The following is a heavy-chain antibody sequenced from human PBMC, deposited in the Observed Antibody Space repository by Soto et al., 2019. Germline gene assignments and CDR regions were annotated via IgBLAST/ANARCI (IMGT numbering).Heavy chain of an antibody. D-gene: IGHD2-2*01. J-gene: IGHJ6*02. CDR1: GFTFSSYW. CDR3: ATSSQEGYCSSTSCYAYYYYGMDV. V-gene: IGHV3-74*01. Sequence: GGSLRLSCVASGFTFSSYWMHWVRQAPGKGLVWVSRINSDGSSTSYADSVKGRFTISRDNAKNTLYLQMNSLRAEDTAVYYCATSSQEGYCSSTSCYAYYYYGMDVWGQGTTVTVSS. CDR2: INSDGSST.